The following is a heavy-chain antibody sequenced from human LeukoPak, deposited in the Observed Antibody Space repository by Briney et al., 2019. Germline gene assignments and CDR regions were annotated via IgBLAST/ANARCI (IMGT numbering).Heavy chain of an antibody. CDR3: ARAYDNDYVGYLQY. Sequence: PGGSLRLSCAASGFRFSSYGIHWVRQVPGKGLEWVAIIWNDGNRKYYGDSVKGRFTVSRDDSKNTVYLQMNSLRVDDTAVYYCARAYDNDYVGYLQYWGQGTLVTVSS. V-gene: IGHV3-33*01. D-gene: IGHD4-17*01. J-gene: IGHJ1*01. CDR1: GFRFSSYG. CDR2: IWNDGNRK.